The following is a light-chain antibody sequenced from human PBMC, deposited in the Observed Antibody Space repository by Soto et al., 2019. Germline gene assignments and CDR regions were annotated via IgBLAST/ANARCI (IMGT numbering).Light chain of an antibody. CDR3: QQYYTTPRT. CDR1: QIVLYSSNNKNY. J-gene: IGKJ1*01. V-gene: IGKV4-1*01. Sequence: DIVMTQSPDSLAVSLGERATINCKSSQIVLYSSNNKNYLAWYQQKPGQPPKLLIYWASTRESGVPDRFSGSGAGTDFTLTISSLQAEDVAVYYCQQYYTTPRTFGQGTKVEI. CDR2: WAS.